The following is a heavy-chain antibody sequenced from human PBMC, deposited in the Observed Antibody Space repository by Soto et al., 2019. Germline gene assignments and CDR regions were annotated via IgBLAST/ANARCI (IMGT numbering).Heavy chain of an antibody. CDR1: GYTFTSYD. CDR3: ATELSLYCTNGVCSDY. Sequence: GASVKVSFKASGYTFTSYDINWVRQATGQGLERMGWINAGNGNTKYSQKFQGRVTITRDTSASTAYMELSSLRSEDTAVYYCATELSLYCTNGVCSDYWGQGTLVTVSS. J-gene: IGHJ4*02. CDR2: INAGNGNT. D-gene: IGHD2-8*01. V-gene: IGHV1-3*01.